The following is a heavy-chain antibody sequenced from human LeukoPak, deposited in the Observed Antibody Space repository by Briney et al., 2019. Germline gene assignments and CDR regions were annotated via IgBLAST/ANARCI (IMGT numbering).Heavy chain of an antibody. CDR3: ARLWFGELAFDP. CDR2: IDWDDDK. V-gene: IGHV2-70*01. CDR1: GFSLSTSGMG. Sequence: SGPTLVNPTQTLTLTCTFSGFSLSTSGMGVSWIRQPPGKALEWLALIDWDDDKYYSTSLKTRLTISKDTSKNQVVLTMTNMDPVDTATYYCARLWFGELAFDPWRQGTLVTVSS. D-gene: IGHD3-10*01. J-gene: IGHJ5*02.